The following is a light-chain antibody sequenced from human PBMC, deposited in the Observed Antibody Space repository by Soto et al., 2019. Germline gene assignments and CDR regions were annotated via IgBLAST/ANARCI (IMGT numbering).Light chain of an antibody. V-gene: IGKV3-15*01. CDR3: QQYNNWPRAT. CDR1: QGISSN. CDR2: RTS. J-gene: IGKJ4*01. Sequence: EIVMTQSPATLSVSPGERDTLSCRASQGISSNLAWYQQKPGQAPRLLMFRTSSRATGFPARFSGSGSGTELNLTISSLQSEDFGVYYCQQYNNWPRATFGGGTKVDIK.